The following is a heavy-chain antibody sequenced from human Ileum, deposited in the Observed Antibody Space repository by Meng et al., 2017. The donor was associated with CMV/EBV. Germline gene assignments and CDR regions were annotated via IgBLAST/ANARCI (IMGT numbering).Heavy chain of an antibody. J-gene: IGHJ6*02. Sequence: GESLKISCAASGFTFSSYSMNWVRQAPGKGLEWVSSISSSSSYIYYADSMKGRFTISRDNTKNSLYLQMNSLRAEDTAVYYCARGYCSSTSCYWYFYYYGMDVWGQGTTVTVSS. V-gene: IGHV3-21*01. CDR2: ISSSSSYI. CDR1: GFTFSSYS. CDR3: ARGYCSSTSCYWYFYYYGMDV. D-gene: IGHD2-2*01.